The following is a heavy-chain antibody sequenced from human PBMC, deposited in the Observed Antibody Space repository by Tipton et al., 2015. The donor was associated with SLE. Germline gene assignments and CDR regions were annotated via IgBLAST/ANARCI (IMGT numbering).Heavy chain of an antibody. D-gene: IGHD6-19*01. CDR3: ARLTTSGWLDY. CDR1: DGSINSYNW. CDR2: IYHSGTT. J-gene: IGHJ4*02. V-gene: IGHV4-4*02. Sequence: SLRLSCAVSDGSINSYNWWTWVRQPPGKGLEWIGEIYHSGTTNYNPSLKSRVTISVDTSKNQFSLKLTLVTAADTAVYYCARLTTSGWLDYWGQGTLVTVSS.